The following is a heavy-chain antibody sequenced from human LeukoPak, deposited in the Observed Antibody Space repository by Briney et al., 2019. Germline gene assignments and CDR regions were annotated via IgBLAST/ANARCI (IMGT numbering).Heavy chain of an antibody. V-gene: IGHV3-30*04. J-gene: IGHJ4*02. CDR1: GFTFSSYA. CDR2: ISYDGSNK. Sequence: GRSLRLSCAASGFTFSSYAMHWVRQAPGKGLEWVAVISYDGSNKYYADSVKGRFTISRDNSKNTLYLQMNSLRAEDTAVYYCARGGPSYSSSWYGGFGYWGQGTLVTVSS. D-gene: IGHD6-13*01. CDR3: ARGGPSYSSSWYGGFGY.